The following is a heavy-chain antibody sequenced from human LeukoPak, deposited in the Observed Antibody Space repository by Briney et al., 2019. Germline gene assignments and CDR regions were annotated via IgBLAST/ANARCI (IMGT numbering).Heavy chain of an antibody. V-gene: IGHV5-51*01. J-gene: IGHJ4*02. CDR1: GFSFTNYW. D-gene: IGHD5-24*01. CDR3: ARLAMATIKGYFDY. CDR2: IYPGDSQT. Sequence: GESLKISCKGSGFSFTNYWIGWVRQMPGKGLEWMGIIYPGDSQTKYSPSFQGQVAISADKSISTAYLQWSSLKASDTAMYYCARLAMATIKGYFDYWGQGTLVTVSS.